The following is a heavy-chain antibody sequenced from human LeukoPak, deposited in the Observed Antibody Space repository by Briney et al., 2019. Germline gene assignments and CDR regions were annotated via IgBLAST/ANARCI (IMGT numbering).Heavy chain of an antibody. CDR1: GFTFSTFS. CDR2: ISGSSRYI. J-gene: IGHJ5*02. CDR3: ARGLEASWFDP. Sequence: GGSLRLSCAASGFTFSTFSMNWVRQAPGKGLEWVSSISGSSRYIYYADSVKGRFTISRDNAKNSMYLQMNSLRAEDTAVYYCARGLEASWFDPWGQGTLVTVSS. V-gene: IGHV3-21*01.